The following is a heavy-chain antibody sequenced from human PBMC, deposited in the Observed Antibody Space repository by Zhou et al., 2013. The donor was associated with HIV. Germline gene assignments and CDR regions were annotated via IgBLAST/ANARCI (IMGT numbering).Heavy chain of an antibody. D-gene: IGHD2-21*01. Sequence: QVQLVQSGAEIKKPGSSVRVSCKTSEGTFRTYAISWVRQTPGQGLEWMGGVFPVTGNTNYAQNFQGRITITVDGFTSTAYMELRSLRSDDTAVYFCARVPRSGAYYYYYMDVWGRSDHGHRLL. J-gene: IGHJ6*03. CDR2: VFPVTGNT. CDR3: ARVPRSGAYYYYYMDV. CDR1: EGTFRTYA. V-gene: IGHV1-69*12.